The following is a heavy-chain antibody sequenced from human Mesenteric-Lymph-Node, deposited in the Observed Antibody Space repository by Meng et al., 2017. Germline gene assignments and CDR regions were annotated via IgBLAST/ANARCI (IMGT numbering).Heavy chain of an antibody. CDR2: ISAYNGNT. Sequence: QGRLGQAGGEVKKAGGAMKGAGKASGYTFTNYGISWVRQAPGQGLEWMGWISAYNGNTNYAQKLQGRVTMTTDTSMSTAYMELRSLRSDDTAVYYCARVSDDYDRTGYYNFDYWGQGTLVTVSS. D-gene: IGHD3-22*01. V-gene: IGHV1-18*01. CDR3: ARVSDDYDRTGYYNFDY. CDR1: GYTFTNYG. J-gene: IGHJ4*02.